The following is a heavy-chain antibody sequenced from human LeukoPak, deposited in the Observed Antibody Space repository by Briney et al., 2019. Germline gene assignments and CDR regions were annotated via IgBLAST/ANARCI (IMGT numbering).Heavy chain of an antibody. J-gene: IGHJ4*02. Sequence: SETLSLTCTVSGGSISSHYWSWIRQPPGKGLEWIGYIYYSGSTNYNPSLKSRVTISVDTSKNQFSLKLSSVTAADTAVYYCARDLSPMVRGVIITWGQGTLVTVSS. V-gene: IGHV4-59*11. CDR2: IYYSGST. CDR1: GGSISSHY. CDR3: ARDLSPMVRGVIIT. D-gene: IGHD3-10*01.